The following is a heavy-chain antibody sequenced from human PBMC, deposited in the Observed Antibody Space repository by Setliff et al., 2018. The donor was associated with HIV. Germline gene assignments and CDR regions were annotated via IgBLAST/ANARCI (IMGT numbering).Heavy chain of an antibody. J-gene: IGHJ5*02. CDR1: GGSISSYY. Sequence: PSETLSLTCTVSGGSISSYYWSWIRQPPGKRLEWIGYIRYTDSTDYNPSLESRVTMSVDTSKKQISLKLTSVTAADSAVYYCVRGGLTGIDLWGQGRLVTVSS. CDR3: VRGGLTGIDL. V-gene: IGHV4-59*01. D-gene: IGHD3-9*01. CDR2: IRYTDST.